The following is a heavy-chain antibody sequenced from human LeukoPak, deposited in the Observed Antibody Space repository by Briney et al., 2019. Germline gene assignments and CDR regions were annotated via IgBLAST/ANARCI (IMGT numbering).Heavy chain of an antibody. CDR3: ARDSRREAAAVGTGGSDI. J-gene: IGHJ4*02. Sequence: SETLSLTCTVSGGSTSSGGFYWSWIRQHPGKGLEWVGYIYCSGITYYNPSLRSRVNISIDTSKNQFSLKLSSVTAADTAVCYCARDSRREAAAVGTGGSDIWGQGTLVTASS. D-gene: IGHD6-13*01. CDR2: IYCSGIT. CDR1: GGSTSSGGFY. V-gene: IGHV4-31*03.